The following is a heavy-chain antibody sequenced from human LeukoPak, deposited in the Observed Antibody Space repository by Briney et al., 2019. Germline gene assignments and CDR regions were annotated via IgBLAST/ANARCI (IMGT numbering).Heavy chain of an antibody. CDR3: ARDQTYSGSGIYTYFDY. J-gene: IGHJ4*02. Sequence: SETLSLTCTVSGGSISSSSYYWGWIRQPPGKGLEWIGSIYYSGSTYYNPSLKSRVTISVDTSKNQFSLKLSSVTAADTAVNYCARDQTYSGSGIYTYFDYWGQGILVTVSS. CDR1: GGSISSSSYY. D-gene: IGHD3-10*01. V-gene: IGHV4-39*02. CDR2: IYYSGST.